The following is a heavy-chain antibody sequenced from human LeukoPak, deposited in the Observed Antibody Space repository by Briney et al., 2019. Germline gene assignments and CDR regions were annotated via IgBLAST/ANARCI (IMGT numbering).Heavy chain of an antibody. CDR2: ISAYNGNT. J-gene: IGHJ4*02. V-gene: IGHV1-18*01. CDR3: ARAVALGYSSGWYQDY. CDR1: GYTFTSYG. D-gene: IGHD6-19*01. Sequence: GASVKVSCTASGYTFTSYGISWVRQAPGQGLEWMGWISAYNGNTNYAQKLQGRVTMTTDTSTSTAYMELRSLRSDDTAVYYCARAVALGYSSGWYQDYWGQGTLVTVSS.